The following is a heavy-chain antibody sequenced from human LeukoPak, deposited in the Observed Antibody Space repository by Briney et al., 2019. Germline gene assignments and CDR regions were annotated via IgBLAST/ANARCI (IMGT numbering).Heavy chain of an antibody. CDR3: ARGVSGWYHDDY. D-gene: IGHD6-19*01. CDR2: IIPIFGTA. Sequence: ASVKVSCKASGGTFSSYAISWVRQAPGQGLEWMGGIIPIFGTANYAQKLQGRVTITTDESTSTAYMELSSLRSEDTAVYYCARGVSGWYHDDYWGQGTLVTVSS. J-gene: IGHJ4*02. V-gene: IGHV1-69*05. CDR1: GGTFSSYA.